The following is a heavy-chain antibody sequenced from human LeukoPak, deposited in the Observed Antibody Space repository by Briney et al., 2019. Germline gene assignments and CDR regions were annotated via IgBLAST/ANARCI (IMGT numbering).Heavy chain of an antibody. CDR3: ARDYYDSSGYYFSSDAFDI. D-gene: IGHD3-22*01. CDR1: GFTVSSNY. J-gene: IGHJ3*02. Sequence: GGSLRLSCAASGFTVSSNYMSWVRQAPGKGLEWVSVIYSGGNTYYADSVKGRFTISRDNSKNTLYLQMNSLRAEDTAVYYCARDYYDSSGYYFSSDAFDIWGQGTMVTVSS. CDR2: IYSGGNT. V-gene: IGHV3-66*01.